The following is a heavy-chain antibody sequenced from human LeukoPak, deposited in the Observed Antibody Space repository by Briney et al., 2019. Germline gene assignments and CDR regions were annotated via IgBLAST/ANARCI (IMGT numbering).Heavy chain of an antibody. CDR3: ARARTEPIWYYYYMDV. CDR2: FDPEYGET. D-gene: IGHD2-21*01. CDR1: GYTLTELS. J-gene: IGHJ6*03. V-gene: IGHV1-24*01. Sequence: ASVKVSCKVSGYTLTELSIHWVRQAPGQGLEWIGGFDPEYGETIYAQKFQGSVTMNEDTSTGTAYMELSSLRSEDTAVYYCARARTEPIWYYYYMDVWGKGTTVTVS.